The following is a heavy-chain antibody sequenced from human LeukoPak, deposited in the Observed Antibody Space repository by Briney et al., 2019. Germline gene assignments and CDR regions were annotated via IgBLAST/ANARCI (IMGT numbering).Heavy chain of an antibody. CDR3: AKDLSVWYGAEGY. Sequence: GGSLRLSCAASGFTFSSYGMSWVRQAPGKGLEWVSAISGSGGSTYYADSVKGRFTISRDNSKNTLYLQMNSLRAEDTAVYYCAKDLSVWYGAEGYWGQGTLVTVSS. CDR2: ISGSGGST. CDR1: GFTFSSYG. J-gene: IGHJ4*02. V-gene: IGHV3-23*01. D-gene: IGHD6-19*01.